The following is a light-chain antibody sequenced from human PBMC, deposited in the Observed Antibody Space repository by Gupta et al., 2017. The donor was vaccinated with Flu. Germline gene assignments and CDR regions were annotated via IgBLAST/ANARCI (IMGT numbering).Light chain of an antibody. V-gene: IGKV1-39*01. CDR2: GAA. CDR1: QNIKKY. J-gene: IGKJ1*01. Sequence: GDRVTITCRASQNIKKYLNWYRQKAGEAPRLLIYGAATLQSGVPSRISGSGFGTDFTLSISSLQTEGFATYYCQQSYSRPWTFGQGTEV. CDR3: QQSYSRPWT.